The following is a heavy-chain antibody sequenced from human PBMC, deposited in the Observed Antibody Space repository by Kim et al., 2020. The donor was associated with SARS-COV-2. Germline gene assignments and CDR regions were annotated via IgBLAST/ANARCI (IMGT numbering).Heavy chain of an antibody. CDR2: ISYDGSNK. Sequence: GGSLRLSCAASGFTFSSYAMHWVRQAPGKGLEWVAVISYDGSNKYYADSVKGRFTISRDNSKNTLYLQMNSLRAEDTAVYYCARESQIQLWVYGMDVWGQGTTVTVSS. CDR1: GFTFSSYA. J-gene: IGHJ6*02. D-gene: IGHD5-18*01. CDR3: ARESQIQLWVYGMDV. V-gene: IGHV3-30*04.